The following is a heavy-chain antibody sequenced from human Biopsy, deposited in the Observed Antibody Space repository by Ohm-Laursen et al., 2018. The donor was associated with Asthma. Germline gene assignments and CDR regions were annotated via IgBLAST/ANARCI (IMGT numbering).Heavy chain of an antibody. Sequence: GASVKVSSKAPGGTFSNFAISWVRQAPGQGLEWLGGVMTVFGTTNYAQKFQGRVTITADESTSTAYMEVTSLRSEDTAIYYCARCQVGYSSGWSLLLKKIYYSGMDVWGQGTAVTVSS. J-gene: IGHJ6*02. V-gene: IGHV1-69*13. D-gene: IGHD6-19*01. CDR3: ARCQVGYSSGWSLLLKKIYYSGMDV. CDR1: GGTFSNFA. CDR2: VMTVFGTT.